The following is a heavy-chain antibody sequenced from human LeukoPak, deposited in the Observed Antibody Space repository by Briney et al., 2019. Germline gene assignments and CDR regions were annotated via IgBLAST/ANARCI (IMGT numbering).Heavy chain of an antibody. J-gene: IGHJ4*02. D-gene: IGHD5-24*01. V-gene: IGHV4-59*01. CDR3: ARPSRDGYRYTFGY. CDR2: IYNSGST. Sequence: SETLSLTCTVSGGSIGSYCWSWIRQPPGKGLEWIGYIYNSGSTNYSPSLKSRVSISVDTPKNQFSLRLSSVTAADTAVYYCARPSRDGYRYTFGYWGQGILVTVSS. CDR1: GGSIGSYC.